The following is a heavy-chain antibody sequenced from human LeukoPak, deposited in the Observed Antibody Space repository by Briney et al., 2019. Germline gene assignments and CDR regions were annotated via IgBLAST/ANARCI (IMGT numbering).Heavy chain of an antibody. J-gene: IGHJ5*02. D-gene: IGHD3-10*02. Sequence: PGGSLRLSCAASGFTFSSYAMSWVRRAPGKGLEWVSTIGASGGSTYYADSVKGRFTISRDNSKSTLYLQMNSLRAEDTAVYYCAKVVRGVIVDWFDPWGQGSLVTVSS. CDR1: GFTFSSYA. CDR2: IGASGGST. CDR3: AKVVRGVIVDWFDP. V-gene: IGHV3-23*01.